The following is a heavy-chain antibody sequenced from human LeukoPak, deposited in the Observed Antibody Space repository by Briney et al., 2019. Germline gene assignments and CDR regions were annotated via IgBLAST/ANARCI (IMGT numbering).Heavy chain of an antibody. D-gene: IGHD1-26*01. CDR2: INPTGGST. Sequence: GASVKVSCKASGYTFTSYYMHWVRQAPGQGLEWMGLINPTGGSTGYAQKFQGRVTMNRDMSTSTDYMELSSLRSVDTPIYYCARDNSVGDNAWWFDPWGQGTLVTVSS. CDR1: GYTFTSYY. V-gene: IGHV1-46*01. J-gene: IGHJ5*02. CDR3: ARDNSVGDNAWWFDP.